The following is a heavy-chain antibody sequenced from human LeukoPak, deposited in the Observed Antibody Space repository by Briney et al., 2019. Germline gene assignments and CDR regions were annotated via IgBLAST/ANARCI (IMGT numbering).Heavy chain of an antibody. CDR3: AKDVGDYEACYFEH. V-gene: IGHV3-30*18. CDR2: ISYDGSNK. Sequence: PGGSLRLSCAASGFTFSSYGMHWVRQAPGKGLEWVAVISYDGSNKYYADSVKGRFTISRDNSKNTLYLQMNSLRPEDTAVYYCAKDVGDYEACYFEHSGQGTPATV. CDR1: GFTFSSYG. J-gene: IGHJ4*02. D-gene: IGHD4-17*01.